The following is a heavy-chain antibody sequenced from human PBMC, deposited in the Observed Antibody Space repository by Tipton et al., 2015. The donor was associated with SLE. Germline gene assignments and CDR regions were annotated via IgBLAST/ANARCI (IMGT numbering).Heavy chain of an antibody. CDR1: GGSISSYY. Sequence: TLSLTCTVSGGSISSYYWSWIRQPPGKGLEWIGYIYYSGSTNYNPSLKSRVTISVDTSKNQFSLKLSSVTAADTAVYYCARMGIGSGSLDYWGQGTLVTVSS. D-gene: IGHD3-10*01. V-gene: IGHV4-59*08. CDR2: IYYSGST. J-gene: IGHJ4*02. CDR3: ARMGIGSGSLDY.